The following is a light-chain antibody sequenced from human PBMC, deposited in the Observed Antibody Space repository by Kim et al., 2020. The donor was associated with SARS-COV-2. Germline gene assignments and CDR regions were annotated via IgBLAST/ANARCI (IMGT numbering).Light chain of an antibody. J-gene: IGKJ2*01. V-gene: IGKV3-15*01. CDR3: QQYNNWPPYT. CDR2: GAS. CDR1: QSVSNN. Sequence: VSPGERATLSCRASQSVSNNLAWYQQKPGPAPSLLIYGASTSATGVPARFSGSGSGTEFTLTISSLQSEYFAVYYCQQYNNWPPYTFGQGTKLEI.